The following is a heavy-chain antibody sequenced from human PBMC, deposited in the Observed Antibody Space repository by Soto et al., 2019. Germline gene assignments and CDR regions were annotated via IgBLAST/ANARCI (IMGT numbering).Heavy chain of an antibody. V-gene: IGHV3-9*01. J-gene: IGHJ6*02. D-gene: IGHD5-12*01. Sequence: GGSLRLSCAASGFTFDDYAMHWVRQAPGKGLEWVSGISWNSGSIGYADSVKGRFTISRDNAKNSLYLQMNSLRAEDTALYYCAKDMGWLRSPVSGMDVWGQGTTVTVSS. CDR3: AKDMGWLRSPVSGMDV. CDR1: GFTFDDYA. CDR2: ISWNSGSI.